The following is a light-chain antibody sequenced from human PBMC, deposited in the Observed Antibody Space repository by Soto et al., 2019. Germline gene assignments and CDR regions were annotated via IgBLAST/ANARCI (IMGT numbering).Light chain of an antibody. CDR1: QSVGSY. V-gene: IGKV3-11*01. CDR3: QRCGIWLMP. Sequence: EIVLTQSPATLSLSPGERATLSCRASQSVGSYFAWYQQKPGQAPRLLIYDASNRATGIPARFSGSGSGTDFTLTISSLEPEFFAVYYCQRCGIWLMPFGQGTMV. CDR2: DAS. J-gene: IGKJ1*01.